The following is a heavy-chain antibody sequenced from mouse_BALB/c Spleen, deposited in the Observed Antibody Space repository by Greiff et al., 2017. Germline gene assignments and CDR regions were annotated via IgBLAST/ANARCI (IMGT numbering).Heavy chain of an antibody. D-gene: IGHD2-4*01. CDR3: ARFPLYDYDAWFAY. V-gene: IGHV1-7*01. CDR2: INPSTGYT. CDR1: GYTFTSYW. Sequence: QVQLKQSGAELAKPGASVKMSCKASGYTFTSYWMHWVKQRPGQGLEWIGYINPSTGYTEYNQKFKDKATLTADKSSSTAYMQLSSLTSEDSAVYYCARFPLYDYDAWFAYWGQGTLVTVSA. J-gene: IGHJ3*01.